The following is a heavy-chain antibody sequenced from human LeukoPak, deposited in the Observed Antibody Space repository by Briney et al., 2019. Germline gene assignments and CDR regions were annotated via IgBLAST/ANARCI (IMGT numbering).Heavy chain of an antibody. Sequence: GGSLRLSCSASGFTFNSYAVHWVRQAPGKGLEYVSAISSNGGSTYYADSVKGRFTISRDNSKNTLYLQMNSLRAEDTAVYYCARDRAYSSRLFDNWGQGTLVTVSS. CDR2: ISSNGGST. J-gene: IGHJ4*02. V-gene: IGHV3-64*04. D-gene: IGHD6-13*01. CDR1: GFTFNSYA. CDR3: ARDRAYSSRLFDN.